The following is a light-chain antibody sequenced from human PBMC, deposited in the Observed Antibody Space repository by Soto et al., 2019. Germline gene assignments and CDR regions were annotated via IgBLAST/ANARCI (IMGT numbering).Light chain of an antibody. V-gene: IGKV3-20*01. J-gene: IGKJ1*01. CDR2: GVS. Sequence: EIVLTQSPGTLSLSPGERATLSCRASQSVSSSLLAWYQQKPGQAPRLLIYGVSSRATGIPDRFSGSGSGTDFILTISRLEPEDFAVYYCQQYGSSPETFGQGTRWISN. CDR3: QQYGSSPET. CDR1: QSVSSSL.